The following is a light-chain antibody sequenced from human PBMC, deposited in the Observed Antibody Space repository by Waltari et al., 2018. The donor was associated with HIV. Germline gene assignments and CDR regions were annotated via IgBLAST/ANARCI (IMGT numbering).Light chain of an antibody. CDR2: TAS. Sequence: EIVLTQSPGTISLSPGERATLSCRLSQSISSNYLAWYQQKPGQAPRLVIYTASSRAIDIPDRFRGSASGTNFTLTITKLEPEDFAVYYCQVYGGSVTYAFGQGTKLEIK. CDR3: QVYGGSVTYA. CDR1: QSISSNY. V-gene: IGKV3-20*01. J-gene: IGKJ2*01.